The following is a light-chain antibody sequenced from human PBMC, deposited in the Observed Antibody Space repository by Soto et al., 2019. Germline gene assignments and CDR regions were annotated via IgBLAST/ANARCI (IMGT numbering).Light chain of an antibody. Sequence: DIQMTQSPSSLSASVGDRVTITCRASQSISNYLNWYQQKPGKAPKLLIYAASNLHSGVPSRFSGSGSGTDFTLTSSGLQPEDFATYFCQQSYSTLLFTFGPGTKVDIK. J-gene: IGKJ3*01. CDR1: QSISNY. CDR2: AAS. V-gene: IGKV1-39*01. CDR3: QQSYSTLLFT.